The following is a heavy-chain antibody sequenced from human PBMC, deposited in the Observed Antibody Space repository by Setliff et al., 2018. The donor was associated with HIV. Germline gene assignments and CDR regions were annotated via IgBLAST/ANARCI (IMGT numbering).Heavy chain of an antibody. Sequence: ASVKVSCKTSGYAFTDYSIHWVRQAPGQGLEWVGRINPDSRGTNYAQTFQGRVTMTRDTSTSTVYMELSRLRSDDTAVYYCARGGYHGFGSYGDYWGQGTLVTVSS. CDR2: INPDSRGT. CDR1: GYAFTDYS. V-gene: IGHV1-2*06. CDR3: ARGGYHGFGSYGDY. D-gene: IGHD3-10*01. J-gene: IGHJ4*02.